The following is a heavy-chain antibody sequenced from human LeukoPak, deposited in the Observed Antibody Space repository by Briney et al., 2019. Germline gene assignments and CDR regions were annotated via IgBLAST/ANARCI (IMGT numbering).Heavy chain of an antibody. Sequence: PGGSLRLSCAASGFSFSSYEINWVRQAPGKGLEWVSYISISGSTIYYADSVKGRFTISRDNAKNSLYLQMNSLRAEDTAVYYCARDSGSYRGFDYWGQGTLVTVSS. D-gene: IGHD1-26*01. V-gene: IGHV3-48*03. J-gene: IGHJ4*02. CDR2: ISISGSTI. CDR1: GFSFSSYE. CDR3: ARDSGSYRGFDY.